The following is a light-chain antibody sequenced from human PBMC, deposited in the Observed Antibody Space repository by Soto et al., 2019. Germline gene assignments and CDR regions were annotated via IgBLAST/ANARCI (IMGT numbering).Light chain of an antibody. J-gene: IGKJ2*01. CDR3: RQYNDWPPYT. V-gene: IGKV3-15*01. CDR2: GAS. CDR1: QRISSN. Sequence: EILMTQSQATLSFSPGERATLSCRASQRISSNVAWYQLKPGQAPRLLIYGASTRATGVPARCSGGGSGTEFILPISSLQSADFAVYFCRQYNDWPPYTFGQGTKVEIK.